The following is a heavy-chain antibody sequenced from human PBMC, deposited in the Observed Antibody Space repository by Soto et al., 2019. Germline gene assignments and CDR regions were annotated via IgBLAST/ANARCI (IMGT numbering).Heavy chain of an antibody. V-gene: IGHV1-69*01. J-gene: IGHJ4*02. D-gene: IGHD6-6*01. CDR1: GGTFSSYA. Sequence: QVQLVQSGAEVKKPGSSVKVSCKASGGTFSSYAINWVRQAPGQGLEWMGGIMPILGTANYAQKFQGGVTITADESTGRAYMELSSLRSEDTAVYYCARGGYSSSYRLDYWGQGTLDPVSS. CDR2: IMPILGTA. CDR3: ARGGYSSSYRLDY.